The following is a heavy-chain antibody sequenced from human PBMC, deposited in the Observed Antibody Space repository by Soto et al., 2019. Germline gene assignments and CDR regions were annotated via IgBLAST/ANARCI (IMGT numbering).Heavy chain of an antibody. CDR2: IWYDGSNK. J-gene: IGHJ4*02. Sequence: QVQLVESGGGVVQPGRSLRLSCAASGFTFSSYGMHWVRQAPGKGLEWVAVIWYDGSNKYYADSVKGRFTISRDNSKNTLYLQMNSLRAEDTAVYYCARGGSYSGYDFFEYWGQGTLVTVSS. V-gene: IGHV3-33*01. D-gene: IGHD5-12*01. CDR3: ARGGSYSGYDFFEY. CDR1: GFTFSSYG.